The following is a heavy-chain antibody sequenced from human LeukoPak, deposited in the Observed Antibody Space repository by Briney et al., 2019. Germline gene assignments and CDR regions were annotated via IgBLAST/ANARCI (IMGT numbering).Heavy chain of an antibody. CDR1: GGSISSYY. CDR2: IYYSGST. CDR3: ARASTYPLRGDAFDI. V-gene: IGHV4-59*01. J-gene: IGHJ3*02. Sequence: KTSETLSLTCTVSGGSISSYYWSWIRQPPGKGLEWIGYIYYSGSTNYNPSLKSRVTISVDTSKNQFSLKLSSVTAADTAVYYCARASTYPLRGDAFDIWGQGTMVTVSS.